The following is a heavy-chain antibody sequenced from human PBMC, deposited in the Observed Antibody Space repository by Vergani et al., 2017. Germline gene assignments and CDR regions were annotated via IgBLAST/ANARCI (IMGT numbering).Heavy chain of an antibody. V-gene: IGHV4-39*07. J-gene: IGHJ2*01. CDR3: ARDGNGDYGNWYFDL. CDR1: GGSISSSSNY. Sequence: QLQLEESGPGLVQPSETLSLTCSVSGGSISSSSNYWGWIRPRRGKGLEWIGSMYYSGNTYYNPSLKSRVTRSVDTSKNQFSLRLSSVTAADTAVYYCARDGNGDYGNWYFDLWGRGTLVTVSS. CDR2: MYYSGNT. D-gene: IGHD4-17*01.